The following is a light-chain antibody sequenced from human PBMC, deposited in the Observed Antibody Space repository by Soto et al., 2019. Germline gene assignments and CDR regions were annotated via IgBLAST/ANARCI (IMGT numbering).Light chain of an antibody. Sequence: QSALTKPPSASGSPGQSVTISCTGTSSDVGGYNYVSWYQQHPGKAPKLMIYEVSKRPSGVPDRFSGSKSGNTASLTVSGLHAEDEADYYCSSYAGSNNWNFGTGTKLTVL. V-gene: IGLV2-8*01. CDR2: EVS. CDR1: SSDVGGYNY. J-gene: IGLJ1*01. CDR3: SSYAGSNNWN.